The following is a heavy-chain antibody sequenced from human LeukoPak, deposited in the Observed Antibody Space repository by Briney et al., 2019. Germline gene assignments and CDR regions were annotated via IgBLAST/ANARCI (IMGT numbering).Heavy chain of an antibody. CDR2: IIPIFGTA. Sequence: ASVKVSCKASGGTFSSYAISWVRQAPGQGLEWMGGIIPIFGTANYAQKFQGRVTITADESTSTAYMELSSLRSDDAAVYYCARHGKEEGYGDCYFDYWGQGTLVTVSS. CDR1: GGTFSSYA. D-gene: IGHD4-17*01. J-gene: IGHJ4*02. V-gene: IGHV1-69*13. CDR3: ARHGKEEGYGDCYFDY.